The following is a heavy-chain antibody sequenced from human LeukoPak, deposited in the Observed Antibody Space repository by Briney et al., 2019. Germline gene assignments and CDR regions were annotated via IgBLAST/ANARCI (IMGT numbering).Heavy chain of an antibody. Sequence: SVKVSCKTSGYTFTNYGISWERMAPGLGLVGFVSISAYNVNTNYAQKVQGRVIMTTDTYTSTAYMELRSLRFDDTAVYYCARNQSVRLLQTSSTYFKHVFAIWGQGSMVTVSS. J-gene: IGHJ3*02. CDR1: GYTFTNYG. CDR3: ARNQSVRLLQTSSTYFKHVFAI. D-gene: IGHD6-13*01. V-gene: IGHV1-18*01. CDR2: ISAYNVNT.